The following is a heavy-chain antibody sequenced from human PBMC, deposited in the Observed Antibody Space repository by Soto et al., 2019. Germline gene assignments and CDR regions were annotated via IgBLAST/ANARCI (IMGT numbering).Heavy chain of an antibody. D-gene: IGHD2-21*02. CDR2: IYYRGST. CDR3: ARHGSSRTVVTHYFDY. Sequence: SETLSLTCTVSGGSISSYYWSWIRQPPGKGLEWIGYIYYRGSTNYNPSLKSRVTISVDTSKNQFPLNLSSVAAADTAVYYCARHGSSRTVVTHYFDYWGQGTLVTVSS. V-gene: IGHV4-59*08. CDR1: GGSISSYY. J-gene: IGHJ4*02.